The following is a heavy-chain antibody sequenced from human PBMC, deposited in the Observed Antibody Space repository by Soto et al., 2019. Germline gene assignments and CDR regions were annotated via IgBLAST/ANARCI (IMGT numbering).Heavy chain of an antibody. CDR1: GFTFTSSA. J-gene: IGHJ5*02. CDR3: VRRHVSATGIDWFDP. V-gene: IGHV1-58*01. D-gene: IGHD6-13*01. CDR2: IVVGSGNT. Sequence: SVKVSCKASGFTFTSSAVQWVRQARGQRLEWIGWIVVGSGNTNYAQKFQERVTITRDMSISTAYMELSSLRSEDTAVYYCVRRHVSATGIDWFDPWGQGTLVTVSS.